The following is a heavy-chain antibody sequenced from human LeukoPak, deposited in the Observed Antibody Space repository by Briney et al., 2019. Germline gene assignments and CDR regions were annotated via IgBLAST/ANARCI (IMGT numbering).Heavy chain of an antibody. CDR1: GFTFDDYA. CDR3: VTNGGGDSGYGNFDY. CDR2: INWNSDSI. V-gene: IGHV3-9*01. D-gene: IGHD5-12*01. J-gene: IGHJ4*02. Sequence: GGSLRLSCAASGFTFDDYAMHWVRQVPGKGLEWVSGINWNSDSIGYAVRGRFTISRDNAKNSLYLQMNRLRVEDTALYYCVTNGGGDSGYGNFDYWGQGTLVTVSS.